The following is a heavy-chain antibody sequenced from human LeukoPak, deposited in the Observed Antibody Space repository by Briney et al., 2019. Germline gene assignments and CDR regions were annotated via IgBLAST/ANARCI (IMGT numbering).Heavy chain of an antibody. Sequence: GGSLRLSCAASGFTFSSYWMNWARQAPGKGLEWVASINHNGNVNYYVDSVKGRFTISRDNAKNSLYLQMNSLRAEDTAVYYCASTAPLDSSGPTDYWGQGTLVTVSS. CDR1: GFTFSSYW. CDR3: ASTAPLDSSGPTDY. J-gene: IGHJ4*02. V-gene: IGHV3-7*01. D-gene: IGHD3-22*01. CDR2: INHNGNVN.